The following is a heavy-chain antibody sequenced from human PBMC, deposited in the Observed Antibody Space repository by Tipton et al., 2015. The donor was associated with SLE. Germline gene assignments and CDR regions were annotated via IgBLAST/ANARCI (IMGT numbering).Heavy chain of an antibody. J-gene: IGHJ4*02. D-gene: IGHD5-18*01. CDR2: ISYDGSNK. CDR3: ARELHTAMDPLPGY. CDR1: GFTFSSYA. Sequence: SLRLSCAASGFTFSSYAMPWVRQAPGKGLEWVAVISYDGSNKYYADSVKGRFTISRDNSKNTLYLQMNSLRAEDTAVYYCARELHTAMDPLPGYWGQGTLVTVSS. V-gene: IGHV3-30*04.